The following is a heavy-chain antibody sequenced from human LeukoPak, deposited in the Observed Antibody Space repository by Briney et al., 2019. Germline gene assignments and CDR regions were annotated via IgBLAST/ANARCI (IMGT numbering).Heavy chain of an antibody. CDR3: ARYFRIAASIDY. Sequence: SETLSLTCTVSGGSISSSSYYWGWIRQPPGKGLEWIGSIYYSGSTYYNPSLKSRVTISVDTSKNQFSLKLSSVTAADTAVYYCARYFRIAASIDYWGQGTRVSVSS. D-gene: IGHD6-6*01. CDR1: GGSISSSSYY. J-gene: IGHJ4*02. CDR2: IYYSGST. V-gene: IGHV4-39*01.